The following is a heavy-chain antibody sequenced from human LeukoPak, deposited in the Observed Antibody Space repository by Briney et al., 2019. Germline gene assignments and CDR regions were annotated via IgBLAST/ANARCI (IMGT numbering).Heavy chain of an antibody. J-gene: IGHJ3*02. CDR3: ARAGVVPAAINRAFDI. V-gene: IGHV4-30-4*08. CDR1: GGSIYRGDYY. CDR2: IYFNGDT. D-gene: IGHD2-2*02. Sequence: PSETLSLTCIVSGGSIYRGDYYWSWIRQPPGKGLEWIGYIYFNGDTYYSPSLKSRFSISVDTSKNQFSLKLSSVTAADTAVYYCARAGVVPAAINRAFDIWGQGSVVTVS.